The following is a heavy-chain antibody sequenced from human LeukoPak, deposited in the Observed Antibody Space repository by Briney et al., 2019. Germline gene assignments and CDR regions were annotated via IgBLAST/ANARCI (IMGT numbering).Heavy chain of an antibody. J-gene: IGHJ5*02. CDR3: ARQVPLYGDWFDP. Sequence: PSETLSLTCTVSGGSISSYYWSWIRQPPGKGLEWIGYIYYSGSTNYNPSLKSRVTISVDTSKNQFSLKLSSVTAADTAVYYCARQVPLYGDWFDPWGQGTLVTVSS. CDR2: IYYSGST. V-gene: IGHV4-59*01. D-gene: IGHD4-17*01. CDR1: GGSISSYY.